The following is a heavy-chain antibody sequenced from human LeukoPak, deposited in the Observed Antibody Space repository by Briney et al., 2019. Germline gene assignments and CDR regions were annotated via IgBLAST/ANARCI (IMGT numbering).Heavy chain of an antibody. V-gene: IGHV3-30*03. D-gene: IGHD2-15*01. CDR2: ISYDGNKK. J-gene: IGHJ4*02. CDR3: VREGDDHTPGSYSFDF. CDR1: GFTFSSYS. Sequence: GGSLRLSCAASGFTFSSYSMNWVRQAPGKGLEWVTVISYDGNKKYYADSVKDRFSISRDNSKNTLYLQMNTLKTEDTAVYYCVREGDDHTPGSYSFDFWGQGTLVTVSS.